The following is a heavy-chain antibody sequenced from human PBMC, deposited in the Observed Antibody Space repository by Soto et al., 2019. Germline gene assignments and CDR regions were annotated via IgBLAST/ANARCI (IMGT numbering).Heavy chain of an antibody. CDR1: GYTFTSYA. Sequence: GASVKVSCKASGYTFTSYAMHWVRQAPGQRLEWTGWINAGNGNTKYSQKFQGRVTITRDTSASTAYMELSSLRSEDTAVYYCARDKSYYDPLYPPYYYGMDVWGQGTTVTVSS. CDR2: INAGNGNT. V-gene: IGHV1-3*01. D-gene: IGHD3-3*01. CDR3: ARDKSYYDPLYPPYYYGMDV. J-gene: IGHJ6*02.